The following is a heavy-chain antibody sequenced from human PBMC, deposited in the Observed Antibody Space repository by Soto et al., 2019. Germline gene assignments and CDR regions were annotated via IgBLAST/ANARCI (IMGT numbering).Heavy chain of an antibody. CDR2: IYESGKS. V-gene: IGHV4-30-2*01. CDR1: GDSISSGGSS. Sequence: QMQLQESGSGLVKPSQTLSLTCGVSGDSISSGGSSWNWIRQPPGRGMEWIGYIYESGKSYYNPPLRRRATISVDRSNNQFSLKVTSVTAADTAVYYCARGTQYYFDASGFPTGPHLAFDLWGQGTMVTVSS. CDR3: ARGTQYYFDASGFPTGPHLAFDL. J-gene: IGHJ3*01. D-gene: IGHD3-22*01.